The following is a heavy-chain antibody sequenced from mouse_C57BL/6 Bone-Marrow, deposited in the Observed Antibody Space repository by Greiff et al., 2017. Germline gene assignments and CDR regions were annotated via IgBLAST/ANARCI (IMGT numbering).Heavy chain of an antibody. V-gene: IGHV5-6*01. D-gene: IGHD1-1*01. J-gene: IGHJ2*01. CDR1: GFTFSSYG. Sequence: EVKLMESGGDLVKPGGSLKLSCAASGFTFSSYGMSWVRQTPDKRLEWVAIISSGGSYTYYPDSVKGRFTISRDNAKNTLYLQMSSLKSEDTAMYYCARNGRYGSIYDFAYWGKGTTLTVSS. CDR3: ARNGRYGSIYDFAY. CDR2: ISSGGSYT.